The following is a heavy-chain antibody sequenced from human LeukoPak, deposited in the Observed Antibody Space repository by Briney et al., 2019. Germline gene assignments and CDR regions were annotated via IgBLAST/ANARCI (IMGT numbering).Heavy chain of an antibody. Sequence: SETLSLTCTVSGYSISSGYYWGWIRQPPGKGLEWIGSIYHSGSTYYNPSLKSRVTISVDTSKNQFSLKLSSVTAADTAVYYCARDFSPAPHAFDIWGQGTMVTVSS. CDR2: IYHSGST. CDR3: ARDFSPAPHAFDI. V-gene: IGHV4-38-2*02. D-gene: IGHD2-2*01. CDR1: GYSISSGYY. J-gene: IGHJ3*02.